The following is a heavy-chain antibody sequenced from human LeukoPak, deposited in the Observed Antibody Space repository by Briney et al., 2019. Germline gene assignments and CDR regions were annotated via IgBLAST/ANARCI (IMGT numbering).Heavy chain of an antibody. V-gene: IGHV1-2*02. CDR2: INPNSGGT. CDR1: GYTFTGYY. D-gene: IGHD3-22*01. Sequence: ASVKVSCKASGYTFTGYYMHWVRQAPGQGLEWMGWINPNSGGTNYAQKVQGRVTMTRNTSISAAYMELSRLRSDDTAVYYCARGRQSYDSSGYSIIRIDYWGQGILVTVSS. J-gene: IGHJ4*02. CDR3: ARGRQSYDSSGYSIIRIDY.